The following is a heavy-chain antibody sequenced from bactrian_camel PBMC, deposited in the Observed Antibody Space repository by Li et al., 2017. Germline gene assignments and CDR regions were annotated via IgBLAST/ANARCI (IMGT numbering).Heavy chain of an antibody. CDR2: IYTGSGVA. J-gene: IGHJ4*01. D-gene: IGHD3*01. CDR1: GDINYTNS. V-gene: IGHV3S54*01. Sequence: VQLVESGGGSEQPGGSLRLACVASGDINYTNSRAWFRQAPGKEREPVAVIYTGSGVARYADSVKGRFTISQDVAENTVYLQMNSLKPEDSATYYCALGSSASAWAHLSPAAFVYWGRGTQVTVS. CDR3: ALGSSASAWAHLSPAAFVY.